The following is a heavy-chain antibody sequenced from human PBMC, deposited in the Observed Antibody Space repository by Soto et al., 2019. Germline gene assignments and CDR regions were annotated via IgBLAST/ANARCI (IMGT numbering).Heavy chain of an antibody. CDR3: ARDQALAPTVWGY. D-gene: IGHD7-27*01. CDR2: IYYSGST. J-gene: IGHJ4*02. CDR1: GDSIGSGGHH. V-gene: IGHV4-31*03. Sequence: SETLSLTCSASGDSIGSGGHHWNWIRQQPDKGLEWIGYIYYSGSTHYNPSLRSRLRISLDTSKNQFFLRLTSVTAADTARYYCARDQALAPTVWGYWGQGIQVTVSS.